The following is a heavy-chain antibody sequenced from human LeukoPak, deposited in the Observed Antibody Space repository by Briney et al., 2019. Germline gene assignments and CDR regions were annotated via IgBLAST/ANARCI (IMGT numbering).Heavy chain of an antibody. Sequence: PSETLSLTCTVSGGSISSSSYYWGWIRQPPGKGLEWIGSIYYSGSTYYNPSLKSRVTISVDTSKNQFSLKLSSVTAADTAVYYCARGRGGVTTGRYYFDYWGQGTLVTVSS. J-gene: IGHJ4*02. CDR3: ARGRGGVTTGRYYFDY. CDR1: GGSISSSSYY. CDR2: IYYSGST. V-gene: IGHV4-39*07. D-gene: IGHD4-17*01.